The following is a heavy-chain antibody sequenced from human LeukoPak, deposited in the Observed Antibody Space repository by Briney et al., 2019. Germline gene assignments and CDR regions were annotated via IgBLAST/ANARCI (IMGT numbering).Heavy chain of an antibody. Sequence: SETLSLTCGVYGGSFSGYYWSWIRQPPGKGLEWIGEINHSGSTNYNPSLKSRVTISVDTSKNQFSLKLSSVTAADTAVYYCARHPPGLGVFDYWGQGTLVTVSS. V-gene: IGHV4-34*01. CDR1: GGSFSGYY. D-gene: IGHD3/OR15-3a*01. J-gene: IGHJ4*02. CDR2: INHSGST. CDR3: ARHPPGLGVFDY.